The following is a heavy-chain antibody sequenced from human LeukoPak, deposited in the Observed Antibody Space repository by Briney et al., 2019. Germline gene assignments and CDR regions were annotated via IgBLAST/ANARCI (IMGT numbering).Heavy chain of an antibody. V-gene: IGHV4-59*13. Sequence: SETLSLTCTVSGGSIINYYWSWIRQPPGKGLEWIGYIYSSGSTNYNPSLKSRVTISVDPSKNQFSLKLSSVTAADTAMYYCARVVVVTAIRMNAFDIWGQGTMVTVSS. CDR3: ARVVVVTAIRMNAFDI. D-gene: IGHD2-21*02. J-gene: IGHJ3*02. CDR1: GGSIINYY. CDR2: IYSSGST.